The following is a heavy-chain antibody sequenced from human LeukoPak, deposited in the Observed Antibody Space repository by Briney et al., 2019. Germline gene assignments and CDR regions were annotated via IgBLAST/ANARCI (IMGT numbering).Heavy chain of an antibody. CDR3: AGGTGFITKD. J-gene: IGHJ4*02. V-gene: IGHV3-7*03. D-gene: IGHD3-9*01. CDR1: GFTFSLCW. CDR2: IKQDGSEK. Sequence: GGSLRLSCAASGFTFSLCWMNWVRRAPVKGLEWVANIKQDGSEKNYVDSVKGRFTISRDNAKNSLYLQMNNLRVEDTAMYYCAGGTGFITKDWGQGTLVTVSS.